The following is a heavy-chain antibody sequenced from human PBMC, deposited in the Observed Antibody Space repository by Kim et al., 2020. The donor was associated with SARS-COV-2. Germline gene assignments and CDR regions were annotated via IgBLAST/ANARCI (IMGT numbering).Heavy chain of an antibody. CDR3: AKDECSGGSCYSGMDV. J-gene: IGHJ6*04. D-gene: IGHD2-15*01. V-gene: IGHV3-9*01. Sequence: VKGRFTISRDNAKNSLYLQMNSLRAEDTALYYCAKDECSGGSCYSGMDVWGKGTTVTVSS.